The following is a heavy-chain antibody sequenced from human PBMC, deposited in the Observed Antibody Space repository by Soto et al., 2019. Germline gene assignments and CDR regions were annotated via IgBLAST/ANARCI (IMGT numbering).Heavy chain of an antibody. CDR1: GYTFTIYH. Sequence: QVQLVQSGAEVREPGASVKVSCKASGYTFTIYHMHWVRQAPGQGLEWMGWINPDSGGTKYAQKFQGGVTRTRDTSISTVYMELSRLRSDDTAVYYCAREIRSGYYKYWYFDLWGRGTLVTVSS. CDR2: INPDSGGT. D-gene: IGHD3-3*01. J-gene: IGHJ2*01. CDR3: AREIRSGYYKYWYFDL. V-gene: IGHV1-2*02.